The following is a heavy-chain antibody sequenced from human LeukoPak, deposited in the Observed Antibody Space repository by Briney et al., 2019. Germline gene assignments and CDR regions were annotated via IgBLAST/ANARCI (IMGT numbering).Heavy chain of an antibody. Sequence: PGRSLRLSCAASGFTFSNYAMHWVRQAPGKGLEWVAVISYDGSNKYYADSVKGRFTISRDNSKNTLYLQMNSLRVEDTAVYYCARGASYDILISDGLNWFDPWGQGTLVAVSP. CDR3: ARGASYDILISDGLNWFDP. V-gene: IGHV3-30*04. D-gene: IGHD3-9*01. CDR1: GFTFSNYA. CDR2: ISYDGSNK. J-gene: IGHJ5*02.